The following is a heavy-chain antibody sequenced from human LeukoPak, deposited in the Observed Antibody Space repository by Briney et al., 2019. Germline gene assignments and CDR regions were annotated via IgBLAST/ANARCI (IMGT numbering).Heavy chain of an antibody. V-gene: IGHV4-34*01. CDR2: INHSGST. Sequence: SETLSLTCAVNGGSFSGYSWSWIRQPPGKGLEWIGEINHSGSTKYNPSLKSRVTISVDTSKKQLSLELSSMTAADTAVYYCARGYCSSTSCYGAAFDIWGQGTKVTVSS. D-gene: IGHD2-2*01. CDR1: GGSFSGYS. CDR3: ARGYCSSTSCYGAAFDI. J-gene: IGHJ3*02.